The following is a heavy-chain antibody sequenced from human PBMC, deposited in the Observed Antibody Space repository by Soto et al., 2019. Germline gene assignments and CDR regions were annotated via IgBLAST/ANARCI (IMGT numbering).Heavy chain of an antibody. V-gene: IGHV3-30-3*01. CDR3: ARGDQLWSNFDY. Sequence: QVQLVESGGGVVQPGRSLRLSCAASGFTFSSYAMHWVRQAPGKGLEWVAVISYDGSNKYYADSVKGRFTISRDNSKNTLYLQMNSLRAEDTAVYYWARGDQLWSNFDYWGQGTLVTVSS. D-gene: IGHD5-18*01. J-gene: IGHJ4*02. CDR1: GFTFSSYA. CDR2: ISYDGSNK.